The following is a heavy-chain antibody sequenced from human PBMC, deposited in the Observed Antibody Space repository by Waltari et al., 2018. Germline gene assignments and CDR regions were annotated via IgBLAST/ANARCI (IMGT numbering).Heavy chain of an antibody. J-gene: IGHJ3*02. D-gene: IGHD4-17*01. Sequence: EVQLVESGGGLVQPGRSLRLSCAASGFTFDDYAMHWVRQAPGKGLEWVSGISWKSSSIGYAESVKCRFTISRDNAKNSLYLQMNSLRAEDTALYYCAKDHYGDYGVVAFDIWGQGTMVTVSS. V-gene: IGHV3-9*01. CDR2: ISWKSSSI. CDR1: GFTFDDYA. CDR3: AKDHYGDYGVVAFDI.